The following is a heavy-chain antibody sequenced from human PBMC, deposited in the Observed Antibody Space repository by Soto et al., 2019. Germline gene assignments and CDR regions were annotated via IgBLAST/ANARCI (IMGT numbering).Heavy chain of an antibody. D-gene: IGHD6-13*01. V-gene: IGHV3-23*01. CDR2: ISGSGGGT. J-gene: IGHJ4*02. CDR1: GFTFSSYA. CDR3: AKSSPRWSPAVCYFDY. Sequence: EVQLLESGGGLVQPGGSLRLSCAASGFTFSSYAMSWVRQAPGKGLGWVSAISGSGGGTCYADSVKGRFPISRDNSKNTLYLQMNSLRAEDTAVYYCAKSSPRWSPAVCYFDYWGQGTLVTVSS.